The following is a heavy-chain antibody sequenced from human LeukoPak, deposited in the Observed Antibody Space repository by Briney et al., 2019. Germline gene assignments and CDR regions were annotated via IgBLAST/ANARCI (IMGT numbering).Heavy chain of an antibody. V-gene: IGHV1-69*04. CDR1: GGTFSSYA. Sequence: SVKVSCKASGGTFSSYAISWVRQAPGQGLEWMGRIIPILGIANYAQKFQGRVTITADKSTSTAYMELSSLRSEDTAVYYCARGGEGIAVAYPFDYWGQGTLVTVSS. CDR2: IIPILGIA. CDR3: ARGGEGIAVAYPFDY. D-gene: IGHD6-19*01. J-gene: IGHJ4*02.